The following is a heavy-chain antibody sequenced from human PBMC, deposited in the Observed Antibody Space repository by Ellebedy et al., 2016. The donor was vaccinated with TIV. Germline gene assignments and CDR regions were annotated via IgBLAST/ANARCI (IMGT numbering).Heavy chain of an antibody. CDR1: GGSISSYF. CDR2: VYPSGTT. J-gene: IGHJ6*02. CDR3: ARTPYCSGSSCFLDGMDV. D-gene: IGHD2-2*01. V-gene: IGHV4-4*07. Sequence: MPSETLSLTCTVSGGSISSYFWSWIRQPPGKGLEWIGQVYPSGTTMYNPSLKGRVTMSVDKSKNQFSLILNSVTAADTAVYFCARTPYCSGSSCFLDGMDVWGQGTTVTVSS.